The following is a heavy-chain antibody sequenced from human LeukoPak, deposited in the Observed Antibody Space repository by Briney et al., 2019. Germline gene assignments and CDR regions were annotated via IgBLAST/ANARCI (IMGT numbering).Heavy chain of an antibody. J-gene: IGHJ2*01. V-gene: IGHV3-15*01. D-gene: IGHD1-1*01. CDR3: TTMGGNNWFDWYFDL. CDR1: GLSFDNAW. Sequence: GGSLRLSCAASGLSFDNAWMSWVRQVPGKGLEWVGRIRGKIDGGTTDCAAPVKGRFTISRDDSESTLYLHLTSLQIEDAAMYYCTTMGGNNWFDWYFDLWGRGTLVTVYS. CDR2: IRGKIDGGTT.